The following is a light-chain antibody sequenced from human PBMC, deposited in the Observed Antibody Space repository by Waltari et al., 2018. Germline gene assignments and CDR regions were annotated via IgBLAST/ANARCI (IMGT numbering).Light chain of an antibody. Sequence: VLRRSPGTPSLSPGEPASLSCRAGQSLTKKYLACYQQKPGQAPRLLIYGAYSRAAGIPDRFSGRGSGTDFTLTISRLEPEDSAVYYCQQYGSSIMYTFGQGTKLEIK. CDR2: GAY. J-gene: IGKJ2*01. CDR1: QSLTKKY. V-gene: IGKV3-20*01. CDR3: QQYGSSIMYT.